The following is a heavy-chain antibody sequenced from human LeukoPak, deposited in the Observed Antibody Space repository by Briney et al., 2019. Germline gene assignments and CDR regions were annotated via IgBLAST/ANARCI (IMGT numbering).Heavy chain of an antibody. CDR3: AREWELSYYFDY. D-gene: IGHD1-26*01. J-gene: IGHJ4*02. CDR2: INHSGST. Sequence: SETLSLTCAVYGGSFSGYYWSWIRQPPGKGLEWIGEINHSGSTNYNPSLKSRVTISVDTSKNQFSLKLSSVTAADTAVYYCAREWELSYYFDYWGQGTLVTVSS. V-gene: IGHV4-34*01. CDR1: GGSFSGYY.